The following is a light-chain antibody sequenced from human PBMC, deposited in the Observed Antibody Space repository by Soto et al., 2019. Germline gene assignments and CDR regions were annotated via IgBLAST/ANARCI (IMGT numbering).Light chain of an antibody. J-gene: IGLJ2*01. V-gene: IGLV1-44*01. CDR1: SSNIGANP. CDR3: ESWDDSLYGAV. Sequence: QSVLTQPPSASGTPGQRVTISCSGSSSNIGANPINWYQQLPGTAPKLLIYNNDQRPSGFPDRFSASESGTSAYLALSGLQAEDEADYYCESWDDSLYGAVLGGGTKLTVL. CDR2: NND.